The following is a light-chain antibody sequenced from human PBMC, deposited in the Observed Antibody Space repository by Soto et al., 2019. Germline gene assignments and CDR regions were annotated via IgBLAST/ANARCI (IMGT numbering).Light chain of an antibody. CDR2: ATS. CDR1: QDINKY. CDR3: QQIYSSPYA. V-gene: IGKV1-39*01. Sequence: DIQMTQSPSSLSAAVGDSVTITCRASQDINKYLNWYHQTPGKAPKLLVFATSTLHNGDPSRLIGSRSGTDFSLTLTRLQPEYFSTYYCQQIYSSPYAFGPGAKLEIQ. J-gene: IGKJ2*01.